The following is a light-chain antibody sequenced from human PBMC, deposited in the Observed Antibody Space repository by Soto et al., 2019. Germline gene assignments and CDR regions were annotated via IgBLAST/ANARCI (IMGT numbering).Light chain of an antibody. CDR3: SSYATISPVV. CDR1: SSDVGGYKY. J-gene: IGLJ2*01. V-gene: IGLV2-14*01. Sequence: QAVLAPPASVSGSPGQSITISCTGTSSDVGGYKYVSWYQQHPDKAPKLMIYDVSNRPSGVSNRFSGSKSGNTASLTISGLQADDEADYYCSSYATISPVVFGGGTKVTVL. CDR2: DVS.